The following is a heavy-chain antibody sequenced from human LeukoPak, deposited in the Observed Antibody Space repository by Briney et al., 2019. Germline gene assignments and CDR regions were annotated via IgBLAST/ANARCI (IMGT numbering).Heavy chain of an antibody. J-gene: IGHJ5*02. D-gene: IGHD5-12*01. CDR2: INPSGGST. Sequence: ASVKVSCKASGYTFTSYYMHWVRQAPGQGLEWMGIINPSGGSTSYAQKFQGRVTMTRDTSTSTVYMELSSLRSEDTAVYCCARQGTSATAGFDPWGQGTLVTVSS. V-gene: IGHV1-46*01. CDR3: ARQGTSATAGFDP. CDR1: GYTFTSYY.